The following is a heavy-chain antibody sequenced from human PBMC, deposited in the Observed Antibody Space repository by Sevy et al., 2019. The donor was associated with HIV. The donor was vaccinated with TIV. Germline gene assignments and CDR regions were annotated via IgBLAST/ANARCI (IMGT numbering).Heavy chain of an antibody. V-gene: IGHV3-15*01. CDR2: IKSKTDGGTT. CDR1: GFTFSNAW. CDR3: TTDSKERELSALLDY. J-gene: IGHJ4*02. D-gene: IGHD1-26*01. Sequence: GGSLRLSCAASGFTFSNAWMSWVRQAPGKGLEWVGRIKSKTDGGTTDYAAPAKGRCTIPRDDSKNTLYLKMNSLKTEDTASYYCTTDSKERELSALLDYWGQGTLVTVSS.